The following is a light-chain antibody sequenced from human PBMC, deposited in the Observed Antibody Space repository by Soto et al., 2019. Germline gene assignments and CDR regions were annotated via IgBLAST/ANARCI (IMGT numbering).Light chain of an antibody. J-gene: IGLJ1*01. Sequence: QSVLTQPASVSGSPGQSITISCTGTSSDLGAFNYVSWFQQHPGKAPKLIIHEVNQRPSGVPDRFSGSKSGNTASLTVSGLQAEDEGTYYCSSYGGYNNVVFGTGTKLTVL. CDR2: EVN. V-gene: IGLV2-8*01. CDR1: SSDLGAFNY. CDR3: SSYGGYNNVV.